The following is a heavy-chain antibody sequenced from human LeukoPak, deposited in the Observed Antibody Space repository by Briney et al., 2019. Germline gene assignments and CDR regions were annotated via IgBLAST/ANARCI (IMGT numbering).Heavy chain of an antibody. CDR2: IYYSGST. V-gene: IGHV4-61*01. CDR1: GASVSSGSYY. D-gene: IGHD6-19*01. CDR3: ARDLGLAGIDY. J-gene: IGHJ4*02. Sequence: SETLSLACTVSGASVSSGSYYWSWIRQPPGKGLEWIGYIYYSGSTNYNPSLKSRVTISVDTSKNQFSLKLSSVTAADTAVYYCARDLGLAGIDYWGQGTLVTVSS.